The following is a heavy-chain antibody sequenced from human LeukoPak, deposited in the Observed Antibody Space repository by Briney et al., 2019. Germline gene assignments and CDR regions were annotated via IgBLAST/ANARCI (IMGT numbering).Heavy chain of an antibody. V-gene: IGHV4-34*01. Sequence: SETLSLTCAVYGGSFSGYYWSWIRQPPGKGLEWIGEINHSGSTNYNPSLKSRVTISVDTSKNQFSLKLSSVTAADTAVYYCARGGYYGSGSYYKYFDYWGQGTLVTVSS. CDR2: INHSGST. CDR3: ARGGYYGSGSYYKYFDY. J-gene: IGHJ4*02. CDR1: GGSFSGYY. D-gene: IGHD3-10*01.